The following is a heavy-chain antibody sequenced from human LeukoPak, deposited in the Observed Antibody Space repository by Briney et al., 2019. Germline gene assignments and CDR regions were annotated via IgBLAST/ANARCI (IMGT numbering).Heavy chain of an antibody. V-gene: IGHV4-34*01. CDR2: IHYTGAT. CDR1: GGSISGYC. Sequence: SETLSLTCAVYGGSISGYCWSWIRQPPGKGLEWVGEIHYTGATSYSPSLKSRATISIDASKNQFFLKLNSVTAADTAVYYCARGNILTGYCFDYWGQGSLVTVSS. CDR3: ARGNILTGYCFDY. J-gene: IGHJ4*02. D-gene: IGHD3-9*01.